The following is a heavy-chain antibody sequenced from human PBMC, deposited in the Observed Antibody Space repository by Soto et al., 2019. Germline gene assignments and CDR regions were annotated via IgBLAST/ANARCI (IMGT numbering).Heavy chain of an antibody. D-gene: IGHD2-15*01. CDR1: GYSFTSYW. CDR3: ARHSLGYCSGGSCYSGWFDP. V-gene: IGHV5-10-1*01. J-gene: IGHJ5*02. Sequence: ESLKISCKGSGYSFTSYWISWVRQMPGKGLEWMGRIDPSDSYTNYSPSFQGHVTISADKSISTAYLQWSSLKASDTAMYYCARHSLGYCSGGSCYSGWFDPWGQGTLVTVSS. CDR2: IDPSDSYT.